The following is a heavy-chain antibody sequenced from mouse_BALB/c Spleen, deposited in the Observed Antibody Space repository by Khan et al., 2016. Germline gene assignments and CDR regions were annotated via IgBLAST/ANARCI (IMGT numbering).Heavy chain of an antibody. CDR2: IDPSDSFT. CDR3: TRDGNYGVAY. J-gene: IGHJ3*01. V-gene: IGHV1S127*01. D-gene: IGHD2-1*01. CDR1: GYTFTSYW. Sequence: QVQLQQSGAELVKPGASVKMSCKASGYTFTSYWMHWVRQSPGQGLEWIGTIDPSDSFTSYNQKFKGKATLTVDTSSSTAYMHLSSLTSEDSAVHYCTRDGNYGVAYWGQGTLVTVSS.